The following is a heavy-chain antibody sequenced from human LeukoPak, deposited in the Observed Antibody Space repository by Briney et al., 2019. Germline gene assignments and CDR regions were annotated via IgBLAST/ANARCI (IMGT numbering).Heavy chain of an antibody. Sequence: GGSLRLSCTASGFTFRSYWMSWVRQAPGKGLEWVANIKQGGSEKYYVDSVKGRFSISRDNAKNSLYLQMNSLREEDTAVYYCARGYCSSTSCHVARHFEYWGQGTLVTVSS. V-gene: IGHV3-7*04. J-gene: IGHJ4*02. CDR1: GFTFRSYW. D-gene: IGHD2-2*01. CDR2: IKQGGSEK. CDR3: ARGYCSSTSCHVARHFEY.